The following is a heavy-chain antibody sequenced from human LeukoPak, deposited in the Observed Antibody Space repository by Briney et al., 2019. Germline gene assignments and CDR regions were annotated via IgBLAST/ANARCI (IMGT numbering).Heavy chain of an antibody. CDR2: ISSSSSTI. Sequence: GGSLRLSCAASGFTFSSYSMNWVRQAPGKGLEWVSYISSSSSTIYYADSVKGRFTISRDNAKNSLYLQMNSLRVEDTAVYYCARQRSNQRSGYADYWGQGTLVTVSS. D-gene: IGHD5-12*01. V-gene: IGHV3-48*04. J-gene: IGHJ4*02. CDR1: GFTFSSYS. CDR3: ARQRSNQRSGYADY.